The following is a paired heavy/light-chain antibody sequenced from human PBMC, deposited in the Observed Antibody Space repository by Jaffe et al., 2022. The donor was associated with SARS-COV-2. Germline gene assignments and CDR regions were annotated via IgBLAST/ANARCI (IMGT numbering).Light chain of an antibody. CDR1: SSDVGGYNY. CDR3: SSYAGSTVV. V-gene: IGLV2-8*01. J-gene: IGLJ2*01. CDR2: EVS. Sequence: QSALTQPPSASGSPGQSVTISCTGTSSDVGGYNYVSWYQQHPGKAPKLMIYEVSKRPSGVPDRFSGSKSGNTASLTVSGLQAEDEADYYCSSYAGSTVVFGGGTKLTVL.
Heavy chain of an antibody. CDR2: ISAYNGNT. J-gene: IGHJ6*02. Sequence: QVQLVQSGAEVKKPGASVKVSCKASGYTFTSYGISWVRQAPGQGLEWMGWISAYNGNTNYAQKLQGRVTMTTDTSTSTAYMELRSLRSDDTAVYYCARRGEYCSGGSCYNYYGMDVWGQGTTVTVSS. CDR3: ARRGEYCSGGSCYNYYGMDV. CDR1: GYTFTSYG. D-gene: IGHD2-15*01. V-gene: IGHV1-18*01.